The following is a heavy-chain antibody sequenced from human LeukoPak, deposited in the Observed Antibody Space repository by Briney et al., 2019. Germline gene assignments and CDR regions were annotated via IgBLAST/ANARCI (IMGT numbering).Heavy chain of an antibody. D-gene: IGHD1-26*01. CDR3: AKDRTVGASYWYFDL. J-gene: IGHJ2*01. CDR2: ISSSSSYI. CDR1: GFTFSSYS. V-gene: IGHV3-21*01. Sequence: GGSLRLSCAASGFTFSSYSMNWVRQAPGKGLEWVSSISSSSSYIYYADSVKGRFTISRDNAKNSLYLQMNSLRAEDTAVYYCAKDRTVGASYWYFDLWGRGTLVTVSS.